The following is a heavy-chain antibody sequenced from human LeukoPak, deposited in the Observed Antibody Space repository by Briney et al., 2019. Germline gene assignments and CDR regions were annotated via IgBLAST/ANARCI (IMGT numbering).Heavy chain of an antibody. CDR3: ARDPIGYCSGGSCYFDY. CDR2: ISYDGSNK. D-gene: IGHD2-15*01. CDR1: GFTFSDSA. Sequence: GRSLRLSCAASGFTFSDSAIAWARQSPGKGLECLAFISYDGSNKYYADSVKGRFTISRDNSKNTLYLQMNSLRAEDTAVYYCARDPIGYCSGGSCYFDYWGQGTLVTVSS. V-gene: IGHV3-30-3*01. J-gene: IGHJ4*02.